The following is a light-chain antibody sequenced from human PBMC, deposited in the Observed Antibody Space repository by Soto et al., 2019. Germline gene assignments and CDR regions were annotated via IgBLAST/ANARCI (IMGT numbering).Light chain of an antibody. Sequence: QSALTQPASVSGSPGQSITISCTGTSSDIGGYDYISWYQQHPGKVPKLIIYDVTDRPSGVSNRFSGSKSGNTASLTISGLEAEDAADYYCSSYSSSSTGVVFGGGTKLTVL. CDR1: SSDIGGYDY. CDR3: SSYSSSSTGVV. V-gene: IGLV2-14*01. J-gene: IGLJ2*01. CDR2: DVT.